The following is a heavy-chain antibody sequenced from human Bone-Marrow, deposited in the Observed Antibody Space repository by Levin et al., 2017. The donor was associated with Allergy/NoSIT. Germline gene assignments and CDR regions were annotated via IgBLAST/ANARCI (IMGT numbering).Heavy chain of an antibody. CDR2: TYYRSKWYN. Sequence: SQTLSFTCAISGDRASSNSVAWNWIRQSPSRGLEWLGRTYYRSKWYNEYAVSVKSRITINPDTSKNQFSLQLNSVTPEDTAVYYCARGKYNSFDYWGQGTLVTVSS. CDR1: GDRASSNSVA. J-gene: IGHJ4*02. D-gene: IGHD1-14*01. CDR3: ARGKYNSFDY. V-gene: IGHV6-1*01.